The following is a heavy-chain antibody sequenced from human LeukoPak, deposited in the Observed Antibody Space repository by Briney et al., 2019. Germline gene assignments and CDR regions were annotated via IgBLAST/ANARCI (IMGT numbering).Heavy chain of an antibody. D-gene: IGHD4-17*01. CDR1: GYTFTSYD. V-gene: IGHV1-8*01. CDR3: ARGGTTVTRLDAFDI. Sequence: ASVTVSCKASGYTFTSYDINWVRQATGQGLEWMGWMNPNSGNTGYAQKFQGRVTMTRNTSISTAYMELSSLRSEDTAVYYCARGGTTVTRLDAFDIWGQGTMVTVSS. J-gene: IGHJ3*02. CDR2: MNPNSGNT.